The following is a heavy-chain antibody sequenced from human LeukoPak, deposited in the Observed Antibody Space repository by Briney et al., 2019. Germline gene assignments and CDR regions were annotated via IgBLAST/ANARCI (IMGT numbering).Heavy chain of an antibody. Sequence: GSSVTVSFKASGGTFSSYAISWVRQAPGQGLEWMGGIIPIFGTANYAQKFQGRVTITADESTSTAYMELSSLRSEDTAVYYCARDKRWGDGYRNWGQGTLVTVSS. D-gene: IGHD5-24*01. CDR1: GGTFSSYA. CDR2: IIPIFGTA. CDR3: ARDKRWGDGYRN. J-gene: IGHJ4*02. V-gene: IGHV1-69*01.